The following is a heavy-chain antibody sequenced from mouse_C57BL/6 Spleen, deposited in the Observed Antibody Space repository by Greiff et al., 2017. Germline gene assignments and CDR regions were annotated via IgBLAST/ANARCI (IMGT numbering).Heavy chain of an antibody. Sequence: QVQLQQSGAELARPGASVKLSCKASGYTFTSYGISWVKQRTGQGLEWIGEIYPRSGNTYYTEKFKGKATLTADKSSSTAYMELRSLTSEDSAVYFCARKGVDGSMDYWGQGTSVTVSS. CDR1: GYTFTSYG. D-gene: IGHD2-3*01. J-gene: IGHJ4*01. V-gene: IGHV1-81*01. CDR3: ARKGVDGSMDY. CDR2: IYPRSGNT.